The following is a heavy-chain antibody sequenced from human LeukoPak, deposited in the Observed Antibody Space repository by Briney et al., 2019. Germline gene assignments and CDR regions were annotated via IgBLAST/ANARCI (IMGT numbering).Heavy chain of an antibody. Sequence: SETLSLTCTVSGGSINNYYWSWVRQPAGKGLEWIGRIYTRGSTNYNPSLKSRFTMSRDTPKNQFSLRLSSVTAADTAVYYCARGRYCSADMCSGGDAFDIWGQGTMVSVSS. CDR1: GGSINNYY. J-gene: IGHJ3*02. D-gene: IGHD2-15*01. CDR2: IYTRGST. CDR3: ARGRYCSADMCSGGDAFDI. V-gene: IGHV4-4*07.